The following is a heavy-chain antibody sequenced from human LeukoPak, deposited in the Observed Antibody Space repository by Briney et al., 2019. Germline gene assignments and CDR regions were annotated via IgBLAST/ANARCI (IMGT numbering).Heavy chain of an antibody. V-gene: IGHV3-23*01. CDR3: VREGPRGLAFDI. Sequence: PGGSLRLSCAASGFTFRSHDMSWVRQAPGKGPEWVSGISASGGSTFYADSVKGRFTISRDNSKNTLYLQMNGLRVGDTAVYYCVREGPRGLAFDIWGQGTMVTVSS. CDR2: ISASGGST. CDR1: GFTFRSHD. J-gene: IGHJ3*02.